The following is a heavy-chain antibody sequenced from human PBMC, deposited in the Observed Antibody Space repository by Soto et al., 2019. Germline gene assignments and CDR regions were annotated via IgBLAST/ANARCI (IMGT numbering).Heavy chain of an antibody. CDR2: ISSSSSYI. D-gene: IGHD2-2*01. J-gene: IGHJ4*02. CDR1: GFTFSSYS. Sequence: EVQLVESGGGLVKPGGSLRLSCAASGFTFSSYSMNWVHQAPGKGLEWVSSISSSSSYIYYADSVKGRFTISRDNAKNSLYLQMNSLRAEDTAVYYCARDGVEGYCSSTSCYGLDYWGQGTLVTVSS. V-gene: IGHV3-21*01. CDR3: ARDGVEGYCSSTSCYGLDY.